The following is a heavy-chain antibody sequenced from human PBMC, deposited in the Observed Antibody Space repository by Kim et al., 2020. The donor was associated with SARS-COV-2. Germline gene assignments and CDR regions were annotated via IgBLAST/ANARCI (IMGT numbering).Heavy chain of an antibody. CDR3: AREFLHSSGYYTDY. CDR1: GFTVSSNY. D-gene: IGHD3-22*01. V-gene: IGHV3-66*01. J-gene: IGHJ4*02. CDR2: IYSGGST. Sequence: GGSLRLSCAASGFTVSSNYMSWVRQAPGKWLEWVSVIYSGGSTYYADSVKGRFTISRDNSKNTLYLQMNSVRAGDTAVYYCAREFLHSSGYYTDYWGQGTLVTVSS.